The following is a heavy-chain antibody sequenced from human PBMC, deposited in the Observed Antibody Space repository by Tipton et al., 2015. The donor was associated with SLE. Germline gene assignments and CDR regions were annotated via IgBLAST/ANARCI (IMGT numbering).Heavy chain of an antibody. CDR3: ARRVPDAFDI. CDR1: GGSISSHY. Sequence: TLSLTCTVSGGSISSHYWSWIRQPPGKGLEWIGYIYYSGSTNYNPSLKSRVTISVDTSKNQFSLKLSSVTAADTAVYYCARRVPDAFDIWGQGTMVTVSS. V-gene: IGHV4-59*11. CDR2: IYYSGST. J-gene: IGHJ3*02.